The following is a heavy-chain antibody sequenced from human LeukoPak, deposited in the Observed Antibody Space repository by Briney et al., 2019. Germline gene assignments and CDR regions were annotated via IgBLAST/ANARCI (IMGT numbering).Heavy chain of an antibody. V-gene: IGHV6-1*01. J-gene: IGHJ4*02. Sequence: SQTLSLTCAISGDSVSSNSAAWNWIRQSPSRGLEWLGRTYYRSKWYNDYALSVKSRITINPDTSKNQFSLQLNSVTPEDTAVYYCARDTAPDYYDSSGYQVGFDYWGQGTLVTVSS. CDR2: TYYRSKWYN. D-gene: IGHD3-22*01. CDR3: ARDTAPDYYDSSGYQVGFDY. CDR1: GDSVSSNSAA.